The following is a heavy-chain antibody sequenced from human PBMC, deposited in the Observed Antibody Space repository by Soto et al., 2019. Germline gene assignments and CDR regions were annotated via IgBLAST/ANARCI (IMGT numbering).Heavy chain of an antibody. CDR1: GFTFSDYY. Sequence: QVQLVESGGGLVKPGGSLRLSCAASGFTFSDYYMIWIRQAPGKGLEWVSYISSRGGTIYYADSVKGRFTISRDNAKNSLYLQMNSLRVEDTAVYYCARVRGYSYEEAFDVWGQGTMVTVSS. V-gene: IGHV3-11*01. CDR3: ARVRGYSYEEAFDV. D-gene: IGHD5-18*01. CDR2: ISSRGGTI. J-gene: IGHJ3*01.